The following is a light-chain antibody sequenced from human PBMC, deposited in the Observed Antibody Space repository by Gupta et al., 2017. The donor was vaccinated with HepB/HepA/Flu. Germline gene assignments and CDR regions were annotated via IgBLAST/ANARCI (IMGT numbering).Light chain of an antibody. CDR2: GKN. V-gene: IGLV3-19*01. CDR3: NSRDSSGDVV. Sequence: SSELTQDPAVSVALGQTVRITCQGDSLRSDYASWYQQKPGHAPVLVIYGKNNRPSGIPDRFSGSSSGNTASMTITGAQAEEEADYYCNSRDSSGDVVFGGGTKLTVL. J-gene: IGLJ2*01. CDR1: SLRSDY.